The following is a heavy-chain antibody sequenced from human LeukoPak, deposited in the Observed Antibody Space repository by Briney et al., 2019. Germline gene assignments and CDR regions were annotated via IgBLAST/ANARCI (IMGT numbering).Heavy chain of an antibody. J-gene: IGHJ4*02. CDR2: INAGNGNT. D-gene: IGHD6-13*01. V-gene: IGHV1-3*01. CDR3: ARGWIAAAGSEHDY. CDR1: GYTFTSYA. Sequence: ASVKVSCKASGYTFTSYAMHWVRQAPGQRLEWMGWINAGNGNTKYSQKFQGRVTITRDTSASTAYMELSSLRSEDTAVYYCARGWIAAAGSEHDYWGQGTLVTVSS.